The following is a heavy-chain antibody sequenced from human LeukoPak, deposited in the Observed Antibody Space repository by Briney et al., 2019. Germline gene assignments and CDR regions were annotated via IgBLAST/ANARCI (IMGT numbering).Heavy chain of an antibody. V-gene: IGHV1-18*01. J-gene: IGHJ4*02. Sequence: ASVKVSCKPSGYTFISYGISWVRQAPGQGLEWVGWISAYKGVTDYAQKFEGRVAMTTDTSTSTVYMELTSLTFEDTAAYYCARVNDIAVVAAAAPHYEYWGQGTLVTVSS. CDR3: ARVNDIAVVAAAAPHYEY. CDR1: GYTFISYG. CDR2: ISAYKGVT. D-gene: IGHD2-15*01.